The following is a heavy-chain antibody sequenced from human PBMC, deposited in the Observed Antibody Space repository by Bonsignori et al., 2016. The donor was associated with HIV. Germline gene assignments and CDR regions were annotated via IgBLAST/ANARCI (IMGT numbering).Heavy chain of an antibody. CDR3: AREGGSYWPYDY. CDR1: GFIFSKYN. Sequence: GESLKISCAASGFIFSKYNMNWVRQAPGKGLEWVSYIGGSSSPIKYADSVKGRFTISRDNAKNSLYLQMNSLKDEDTAVYYCAREGGSYWPYDYWGQGTLVTVSS. V-gene: IGHV3-48*02. CDR2: IGGSSSPI. D-gene: IGHD1-26*01. J-gene: IGHJ4*02.